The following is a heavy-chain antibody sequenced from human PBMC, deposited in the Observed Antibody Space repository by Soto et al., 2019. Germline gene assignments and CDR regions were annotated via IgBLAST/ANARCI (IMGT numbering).Heavy chain of an antibody. CDR3: ARDALGNWFDP. Sequence: SETQSLTCTVSGGSISSGDYYWSWIRQPPGKGLEWIGYIYYSGSTYYNPSLKSRVTISVDTSKNQFSLKLSSVTAADTAVYYCARDALGNWFDPWGQGTLVTVSS. CDR1: GGSISSGDYY. J-gene: IGHJ5*02. CDR2: IYYSGST. V-gene: IGHV4-30-4*01.